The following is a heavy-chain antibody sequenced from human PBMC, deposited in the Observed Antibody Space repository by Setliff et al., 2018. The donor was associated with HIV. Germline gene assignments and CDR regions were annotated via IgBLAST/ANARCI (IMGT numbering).Heavy chain of an antibody. CDR1: SDSLSSHY. D-gene: IGHD6-13*01. CDR2: IYINGIT. J-gene: IGHJ6*03. CDR3: ARDRGGAAAGGYYYMDV. V-gene: IGHV4-4*08. Sequence: SETLSLTCTVSSDSLSSHYWSWIRQPPGKGLEWAGHIYINGITNYSPSLESRVTISVDTSKKQFSLKLSSVTAADTAVYYCARDRGGAAAGGYYYMDVWGKGTTVTVSS.